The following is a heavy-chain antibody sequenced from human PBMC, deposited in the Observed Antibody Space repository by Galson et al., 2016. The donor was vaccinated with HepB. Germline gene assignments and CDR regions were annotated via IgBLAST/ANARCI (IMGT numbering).Heavy chain of an antibody. J-gene: IGHJ4*02. CDR2: IIGTGFHT. CDR3: AREAFHDTSCYNYLDY. V-gene: IGHV3-23*01. CDR1: GFTFSTYA. Sequence: SLRLSCAASGFTFSTYAMTWVRQAPGKGLEWISNIIGTGFHTYYAESVKGRFTVSRDNSNNALYLQMNSLRVEDTAVYYCAREAFHDTSCYNYLDYWGQGILVTVS. D-gene: IGHD2-2*02.